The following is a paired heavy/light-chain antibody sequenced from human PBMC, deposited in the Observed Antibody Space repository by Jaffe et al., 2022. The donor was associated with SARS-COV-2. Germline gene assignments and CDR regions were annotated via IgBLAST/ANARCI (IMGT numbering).Light chain of an antibody. CDR1: QSISSY. CDR2: AAS. Sequence: DIQMTQSPSSLSASVGDRVTITCRASQSISSYLNWYQQKPGKAPKLLIYAASSLQSGVPSRFSGSGSGTDFTLTISSLQPEDFATYYCQQSYSTPPVTFGQGTKVEIK. V-gene: IGKV1-39*01. CDR3: QQSYSTPPVT. J-gene: IGKJ1*01.
Heavy chain of an antibody. CDR1: GFTFSSYA. CDR3: ANYHPLSITGTTDYYYGMDV. J-gene: IGHJ6*02. D-gene: IGHD1-7*01. V-gene: IGHV3-23*01. CDR2: ISGSGGST. Sequence: EVQLLESGGGLVQPGGSLRLSCAASGFTFSSYAMSWVRQAPGKGLEWVSAISGSGGSTYYADSVKGRFTISRDNSKNTLYLQMNSLRAEDTAVYYCANYHPLSITGTTDYYYGMDVWGQGTTVTVSS.